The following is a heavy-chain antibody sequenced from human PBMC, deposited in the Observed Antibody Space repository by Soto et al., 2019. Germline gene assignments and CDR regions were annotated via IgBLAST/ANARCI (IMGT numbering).Heavy chain of an antibody. D-gene: IGHD2-15*01. CDR1: GGSISSYY. Sequence: PSETLSLTCTVSGGSISSYYWSWIRQPPGKGLEWIGYIYYSGSTNYNPSLKSRVTISVDTSKNQFSLKLSSVTAADTAVYYCALLSYCTSVTCFYLDYWGLGTLVTVSS. J-gene: IGHJ4*02. CDR2: IYYSGST. CDR3: ALLSYCTSVTCFYLDY. V-gene: IGHV4-59*08.